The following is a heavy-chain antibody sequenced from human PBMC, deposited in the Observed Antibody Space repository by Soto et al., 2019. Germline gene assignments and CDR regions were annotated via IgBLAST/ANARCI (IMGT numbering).Heavy chain of an antibody. CDR1: GYTFTSYY. J-gene: IGHJ3*02. V-gene: IGHV1-46*01. CDR3: APTTVHKASFDI. Sequence: GASVKVSCKASGYTFTSYYMHWVRQAPGQGLEWMGIINPSGGSTSYPQKFQGRVTMTRDTSTSTVYMELSSLISEDTAVYYCAPTTVHKASFDIWGQGTMVTVSS. CDR2: INPSGGST.